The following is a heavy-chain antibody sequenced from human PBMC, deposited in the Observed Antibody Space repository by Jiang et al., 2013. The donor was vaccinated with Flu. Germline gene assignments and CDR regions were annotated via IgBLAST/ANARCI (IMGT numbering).Heavy chain of an antibody. CDR2: IRYDGYTK. CDR3: AKIPFRWLGDI. D-gene: IGHD6-19*01. V-gene: IGHV3-30*02. Sequence: CAASGFNLSSYGMHWVRQAPGKGLEWVAFIRYDGYTKYYVDSVKGRFTMSRDNSKNTLYLQMNTLRVEDTAVYYCAKIPFRWLGDIWGQGTRVTVSP. CDR1: GFNLSSYG. J-gene: IGHJ3*02.